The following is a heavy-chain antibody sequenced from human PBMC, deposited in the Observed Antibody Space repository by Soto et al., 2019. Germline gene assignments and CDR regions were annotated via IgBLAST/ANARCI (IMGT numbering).Heavy chain of an antibody. CDR2: IDGSSGTI. CDR3: ARDYYYRMDV. CDR1: GFTFNYYS. J-gene: IGHJ6*04. Sequence: EVQLVESGGGLVQPGGSLRLSCAVSGFTFNYYSMSWVRQAPGKGLEWISYIDGSSGTIYYADSVKGRFTISRDNAKNSLYLQMNSLRAEDTAVYYCARDYYYRMDVWGEGTTVTVSS. V-gene: IGHV3-48*01.